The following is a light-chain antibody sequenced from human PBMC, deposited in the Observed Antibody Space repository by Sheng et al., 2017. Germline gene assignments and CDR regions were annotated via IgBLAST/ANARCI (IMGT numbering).Light chain of an antibody. CDR2: ENT. CDR1: KLGDEF. CDR3: QAWDSSTVV. J-gene: IGLJ2*01. V-gene: IGLV3-1*01. Sequence: SYELTQPPSLSVSPGQTASITCSGDKLGDEFASWYQQTPGQSPVLVIYENTKRPSGIPERFSGSSSGNTATLTISGTQAMDEADYYCQAWDSSTVVFGGETKLTVL.